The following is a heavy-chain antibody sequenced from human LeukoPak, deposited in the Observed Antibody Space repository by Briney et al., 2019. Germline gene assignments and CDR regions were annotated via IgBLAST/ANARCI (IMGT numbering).Heavy chain of an antibody. D-gene: IGHD6-19*01. Sequence: GESLKISCKGSGYSFTSYWIGWVRQMPGKGLEWMGIIYPGDSDTRYSPSFQGQVTISADKSISTAYLQWSSLKASDTAMYYCARTGYSGGWYPGDFDYWGQGTLVTVSS. J-gene: IGHJ4*02. CDR3: ARTGYSGGWYPGDFDY. CDR2: IYPGDSDT. CDR1: GYSFTSYW. V-gene: IGHV5-51*01.